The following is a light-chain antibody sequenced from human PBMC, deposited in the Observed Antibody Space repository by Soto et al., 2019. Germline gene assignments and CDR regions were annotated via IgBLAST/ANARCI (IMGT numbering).Light chain of an antibody. CDR3: LQDYNYPWT. Sequence: AIQRTQSPSSLSASVGDRVTIYCRASQGIRNDLGWYQQKPGKAPKLLIYAASSLQSGVPSRFSGSGSGTDFTLTISSLQPEDFATYYCLQDYNYPWTFGQGTKVEIK. V-gene: IGKV1-6*01. CDR2: AAS. CDR1: QGIRND. J-gene: IGKJ1*01.